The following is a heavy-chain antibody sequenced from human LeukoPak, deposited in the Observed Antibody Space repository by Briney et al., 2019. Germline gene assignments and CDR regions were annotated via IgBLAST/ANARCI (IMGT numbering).Heavy chain of an antibody. D-gene: IGHD3-16*01. CDR3: GRGGGAALDY. V-gene: IGHV3-20*01. J-gene: IGHJ4*02. CDR2: INWNGGST. Sequence: PGGSLRLSCAASGFTFDDYGMSWVRQAPGKGLEWVSGINWNGGSTGYADSVKGRFTISRDNAKNSLYLQMNSLRAEDTALYQCGRGGGAALDYWGQGTLVTVSS. CDR1: GFTFDDYG.